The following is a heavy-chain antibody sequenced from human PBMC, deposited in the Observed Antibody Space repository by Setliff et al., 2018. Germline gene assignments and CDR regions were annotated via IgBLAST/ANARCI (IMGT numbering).Heavy chain of an antibody. V-gene: IGHV4-4*07. CDR3: ARGRYYGSGSYSL. D-gene: IGHD3-10*01. CDR1: DGSISSYF. CDR2: IYTSGST. J-gene: IGHJ4*02. Sequence: SETLSLTCTVSDGSISSYFWTWIRQPAGKGLEWIGRIYTSGSTNYNPSLKSRVTLSVDTSKSQFSLSLNSVTAADTAVYYCARGRYYGSGSYSLWGQGTLVTVSS.